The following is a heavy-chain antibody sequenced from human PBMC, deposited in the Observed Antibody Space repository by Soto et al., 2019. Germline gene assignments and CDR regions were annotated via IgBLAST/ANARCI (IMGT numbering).Heavy chain of an antibody. V-gene: IGHV3-74*01. CDR3: ARDLKVATQGNYYYYYGMDV. CDR2: INSDGSST. CDR1: GFTFSSYW. D-gene: IGHD5-12*01. Sequence: GGSLRLSCAASGFTFSSYWMHWVRQAPGKGLVWVSRINSDGSSTSYADSVKGRFTISRDNAKNTLYLQMNSLRAEDTAVYYCARDLKVATQGNYYYYYGMDVWGQGTTVTVSS. J-gene: IGHJ6*02.